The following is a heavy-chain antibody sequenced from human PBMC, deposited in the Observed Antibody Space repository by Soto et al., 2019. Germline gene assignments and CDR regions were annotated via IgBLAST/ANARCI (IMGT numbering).Heavy chain of an antibody. CDR2: ISSSSSYI. V-gene: IGHV3-21*01. D-gene: IGHD2-15*01. CDR1: GFTFSSYS. CDR3: ARALLIYCRGGSCFSGMGV. J-gene: IGHJ6*01. Sequence: PGGSLRLSCAASGFTFSSYSMNWVRQAPGKGLEWVSSISSSSSYIYYADSVKGRFTISRDNAKNSLYLQMNSLRAEDTAVYYCARALLIYCRGGSCFSGMGVCGQGTTVTVSS.